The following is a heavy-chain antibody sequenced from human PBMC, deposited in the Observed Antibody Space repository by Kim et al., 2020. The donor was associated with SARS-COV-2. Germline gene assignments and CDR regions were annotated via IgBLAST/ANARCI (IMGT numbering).Heavy chain of an antibody. V-gene: IGHV4-39*01. Sequence: RVTISVDTSKNQFSLKLSSVTAADTAVYYCARQLPPFYDYVWGSYRYPFDYWGQGTLVTVSS. CDR3: ARQLPPFYDYVWGSYRYPFDY. J-gene: IGHJ4*02. D-gene: IGHD3-16*02.